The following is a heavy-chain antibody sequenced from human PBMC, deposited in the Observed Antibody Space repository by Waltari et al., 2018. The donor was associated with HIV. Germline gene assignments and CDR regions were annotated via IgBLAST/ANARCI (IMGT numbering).Heavy chain of an antibody. CDR2: IYYSGST. Sequence: QLQLQESGPGLVKPSETLSLTCTVSGGSISSSSYYWGWTRQPPGKGLEWIGSIYYSGSTYYNPSLKSRVTISVDTSKNQFSLKLSSVTAADTAVYYCARRSYYDSSGYYFDYWGQGTLVTVSS. CDR1: GGSISSSSYY. CDR3: ARRSYYDSSGYYFDY. J-gene: IGHJ4*02. D-gene: IGHD3-22*01. V-gene: IGHV4-39*01.